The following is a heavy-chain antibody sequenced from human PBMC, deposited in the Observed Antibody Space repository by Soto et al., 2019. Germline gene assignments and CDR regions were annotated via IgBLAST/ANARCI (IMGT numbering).Heavy chain of an antibody. CDR3: ARADGRLGDY. CDR1: GYTFTSYA. D-gene: IGHD4-17*01. V-gene: IGHV1-3*01. J-gene: IGHJ4*02. Sequence: QVQLVQSGAEVKKPGASVKVSCKASGYTFTSYAMHWVRQAPGQRLEWMGWINADNGNTKYSQKFQGRVTMTRDTSESTAYMELSSLRSEDTAVYYCARADGRLGDYWGQGTLVTVSS. CDR2: INADNGNT.